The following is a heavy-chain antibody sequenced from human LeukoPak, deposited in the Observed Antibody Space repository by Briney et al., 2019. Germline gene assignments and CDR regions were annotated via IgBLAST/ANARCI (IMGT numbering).Heavy chain of an antibody. D-gene: IGHD3-10*01. CDR1: GYTLTELS. CDR3: ARDPPGYYGSGSFQTTYYYYYMDV. V-gene: IGHV1-18*01. Sequence: ASVKVSCKVSGYTLTELSMHWVRQAPGQGLEWMGWISAYNGNTNYAQKLQGRVTMTTDTSTSTAYMELRSLRSDDTAVYYCARDPPGYYGSGSFQTTYYYYYMDVWGKGTTVTISS. J-gene: IGHJ6*03. CDR2: ISAYNGNT.